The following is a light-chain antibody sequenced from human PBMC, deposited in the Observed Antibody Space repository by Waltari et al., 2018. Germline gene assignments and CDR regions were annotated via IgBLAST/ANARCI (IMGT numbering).Light chain of an antibody. CDR3: CSYAAYSPVL. Sequence: QSALTQPASVSGSPGQSITISCTGTSSDVGNYNLVPWYQQHPGKAPQPIICEGSKRPSGVSNRFSGSKFGNTASLTISGLQAEDEADYYCCSYAAYSPVLFGGGTKVTVL. CDR2: EGS. V-gene: IGLV2-23*01. CDR1: SSDVGNYNL. J-gene: IGLJ2*01.